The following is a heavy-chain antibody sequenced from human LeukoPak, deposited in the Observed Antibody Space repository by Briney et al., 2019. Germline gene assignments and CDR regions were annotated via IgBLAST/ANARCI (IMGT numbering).Heavy chain of an antibody. CDR3: ASNYYYDSSGYPARPYYFDY. CDR2: IKQDGSEK. CDR1: GFTFSSYW. Sequence: PGGSLRLSCAASGFTFSSYWMSWVRQAPGKGLEWVANIKQDGSEKYYVDSVKGRFTISRDNAKNSLYLQMNSLRGEDTAVYYCASNYYYDSSGYPARPYYFDYWGQGTLVTVSS. J-gene: IGHJ4*02. V-gene: IGHV3-7*01. D-gene: IGHD3-22*01.